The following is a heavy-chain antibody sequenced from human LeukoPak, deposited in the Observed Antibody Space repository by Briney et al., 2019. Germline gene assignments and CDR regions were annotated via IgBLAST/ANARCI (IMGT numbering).Heavy chain of an antibody. J-gene: IGHJ5*02. V-gene: IGHV4-59*08. CDR1: GDSVGRDY. Sequence: SETLSLTCTVSGDSVGRDYWSWIRQPPGKGLEWIGYAYYSGSITYSPSLKSRVTISLDTSKNQFFLELTSVTAADTAVYYCARHGKTWFGEYPRPYKWFDLWSQGTLVTVSS. CDR2: AYYSGSI. CDR3: ARHGKTWFGEYPRPYKWFDL. D-gene: IGHD3-10*01.